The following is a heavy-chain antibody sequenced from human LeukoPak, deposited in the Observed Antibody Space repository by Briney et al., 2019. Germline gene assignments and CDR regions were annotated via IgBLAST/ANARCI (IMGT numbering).Heavy chain of an antibody. J-gene: IGHJ4*02. CDR2: IRYDGSNK. V-gene: IGHV3-30*02. D-gene: IGHD3-22*01. CDR3: ASGSTRRDGRLLLPQD. CDR1: GFTFSSYG. Sequence: PGGSLRLSCAASGFTFSSYGMHWVRQAPGKGLECVAFIRYDGSNKYYADSVKGRFTISRDNSKNTLYLQMNSLRAEDTAVYYCASGSTRRDGRLLLPQDWGQGTLVTVSS.